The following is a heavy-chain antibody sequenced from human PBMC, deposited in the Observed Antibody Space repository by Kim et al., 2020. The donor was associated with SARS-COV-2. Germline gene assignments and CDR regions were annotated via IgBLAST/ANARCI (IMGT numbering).Heavy chain of an antibody. J-gene: IGHJ4*02. D-gene: IGHD2-15*01. CDR3: ARGGFCSADGCFAGRVADS. CDR1: GGSFSGYF. Sequence: SETLSLTCAVSGGSFSGYFWTWIRQPPGKGLEWIGEVNHDGTTYFHPSLESRVTLSVDTSKRQFSLKLTSVTAADAAMYYCARGGFCSADGCFAGRVADSWGQGTLVTVS. CDR2: VNHDGTT. V-gene: IGHV4-34*01.